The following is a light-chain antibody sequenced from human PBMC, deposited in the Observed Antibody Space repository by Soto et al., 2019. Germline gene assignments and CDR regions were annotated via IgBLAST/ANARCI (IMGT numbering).Light chain of an antibody. Sequence: QSALTQPASVSGSPGQSITISCTGTSSDVGGYNCVSWYQQHPGKAPKLMIYDVSNRPSGVSNRFSGSKSGNTASLTISGLQAEDEADYYCISYTSSSTLYVVFGGGTKLTVL. CDR3: ISYTSSSTLYVV. J-gene: IGLJ2*01. CDR2: DVS. V-gene: IGLV2-14*01. CDR1: SSDVGGYNC.